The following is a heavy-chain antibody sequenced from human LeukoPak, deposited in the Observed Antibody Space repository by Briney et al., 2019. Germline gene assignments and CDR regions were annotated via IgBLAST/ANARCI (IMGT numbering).Heavy chain of an antibody. CDR3: ARDYYDSGGYYFYDAFDI. V-gene: IGHV3-48*04. CDR2: IGSSGSTI. CDR1: GFTFEIYW. Sequence: GGSLRLSCAASGFTFEIYWMSWVRQAPGKGLEWVSYIGSSGSTIYYADSVKGRFTISRDNAKNSLYLQMNSLGAEDTAVYYCARDYYDSGGYYFYDAFDIWGQGTMVTVSS. D-gene: IGHD3-22*01. J-gene: IGHJ3*02.